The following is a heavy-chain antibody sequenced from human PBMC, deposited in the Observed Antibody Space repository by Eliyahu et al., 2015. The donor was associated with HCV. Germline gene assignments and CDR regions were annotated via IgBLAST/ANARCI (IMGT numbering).Heavy chain of an antibody. CDR1: GXTFSSXX. CDR2: IWYDGSNK. V-gene: IGHV3-33*01. CDR3: ARDGTAADSYYYYYGMDV. D-gene: IGHD6-13*01. Sequence: QVQLVESGGGVVQPGRSLRLSCAASGXTFSSXXRHWVRQAPGKGLEGVAVIWYDGSNKYYADSVKGRFTISRDNSKNTLYLQMNSLRAEDTAVYYCARDGTAADSYYYYYGMDVWGQGTTVTVSS. J-gene: IGHJ6*02.